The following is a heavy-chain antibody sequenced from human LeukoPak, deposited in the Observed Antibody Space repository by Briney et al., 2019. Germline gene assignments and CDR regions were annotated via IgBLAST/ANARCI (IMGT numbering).Heavy chain of an antibody. Sequence: SETLSLTCAVYGGSFSGYYWSWIRQPPGEGLEWIGEVTHTGGTNYNPSLKSRVTISLDTFKNQFSLKLTSVTAADTAVYFCARRAYSAAYWKHFDYWGQGTLVTVSS. J-gene: IGHJ4*02. CDR1: GGSFSGYY. CDR2: VTHTGGT. V-gene: IGHV4-34*01. CDR3: ARRAYSAAYWKHFDY. D-gene: IGHD1-1*01.